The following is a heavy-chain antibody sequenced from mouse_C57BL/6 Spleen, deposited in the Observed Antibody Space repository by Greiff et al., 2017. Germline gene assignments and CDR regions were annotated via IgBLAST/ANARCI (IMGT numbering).Heavy chain of an antibody. Sequence: DVKLVASGPGLVKPSQSLSLTCSVTGYSITSGYYWNWIRQFPGNKLEWMGYISYDGSNNYNPSLKNRISITRDTSKNQFFLKLNSVTTEDTATYYCARGDYDPLAMDYWGQGTSVTVSS. V-gene: IGHV3-6*01. D-gene: IGHD2-4*01. CDR3: ARGDYDPLAMDY. CDR1: GYSITSGYY. J-gene: IGHJ4*01. CDR2: ISYDGSN.